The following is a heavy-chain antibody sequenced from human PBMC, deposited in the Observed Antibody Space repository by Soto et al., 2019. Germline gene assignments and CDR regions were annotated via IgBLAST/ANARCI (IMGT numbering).Heavy chain of an antibody. CDR3: ASLAVAGPNWFDP. CDR1: GFTFSSYG. J-gene: IGHJ5*02. Sequence: GGSLRLSCAASGFTFSSYGMHWVRQAPGKGLEWVAVIWYDGSNKYYADSVKGRFTISRDNSKNTLYLQMNSLRAEDTAVYYCASLAVAGPNWFDPWGQGTLVTVSS. D-gene: IGHD6-19*01. CDR2: IWYDGSNK. V-gene: IGHV3-33*01.